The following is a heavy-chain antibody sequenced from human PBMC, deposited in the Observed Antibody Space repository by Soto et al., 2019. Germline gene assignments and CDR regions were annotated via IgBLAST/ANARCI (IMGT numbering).Heavy chain of an antibody. CDR3: AKDFISWYYFDY. V-gene: IGHV3-23*01. Sequence: PGGSLRLSCAASGFTFSSYAMSWVRQAPGKGLEWVSAISGSGGSTYYADSVKGRFTISRDNSKKTLYLQMNSLRAEDTAVYYCAKDFISWYYFDYWGQGILVTVSS. CDR1: GFTFSSYA. J-gene: IGHJ4*02. D-gene: IGHD6-13*01. CDR2: ISGSGGST.